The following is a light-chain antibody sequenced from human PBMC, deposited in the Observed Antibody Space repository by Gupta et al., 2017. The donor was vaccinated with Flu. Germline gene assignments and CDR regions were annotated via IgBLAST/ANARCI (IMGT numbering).Light chain of an antibody. CDR3: QQYAASPWT. CDR2: DAS. Sequence: EIVLTQSPGTLSLSPGERASLSCRASQTVTNSYFAWYQQRPGQAPRLLIYDASKRAAGVPDRFSASESGTDFTLTIGRLEPEDFAVYYCQQYAASPWTFGQGTKVENK. CDR1: QTVTNSY. V-gene: IGKV3-20*01. J-gene: IGKJ1*01.